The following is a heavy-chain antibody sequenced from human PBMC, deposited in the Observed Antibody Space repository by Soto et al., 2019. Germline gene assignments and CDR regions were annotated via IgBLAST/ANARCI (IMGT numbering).Heavy chain of an antibody. CDR2: IYYSGST. CDR1: GGSISSSSYY. D-gene: IGHD3-10*01. J-gene: IGHJ4*02. CDR3: ARLGGSGSYYIPTPDY. Sequence: PSETLSLTCTVSGGSISSSSYYWGWIRQPPGKGLEWIGSIYYSGSTYYNPSLKSRVTTSVDTSKNQFSLKLSSVTAADTAVYYCARLGGSGSYYIPTPDYWGQGTLVTVSS. V-gene: IGHV4-39*01.